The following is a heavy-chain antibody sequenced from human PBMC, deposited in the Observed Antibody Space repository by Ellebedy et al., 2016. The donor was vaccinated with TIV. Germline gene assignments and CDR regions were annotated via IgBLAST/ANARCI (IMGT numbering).Heavy chain of an antibody. Sequence: AASVKVSCKASGYTFTSYDINWVRQATGQGLEWMGWMNPGSGNTAYAQKFQGRVSMTRNTSISTAYLELSNLRSDDTAVYYCARGIRMPSDYWGQGTLVTVSS. CDR3: ARGIRMPSDY. CDR1: GYTFTSYD. V-gene: IGHV1-8*01. D-gene: IGHD2-15*01. J-gene: IGHJ4*02. CDR2: MNPGSGNT.